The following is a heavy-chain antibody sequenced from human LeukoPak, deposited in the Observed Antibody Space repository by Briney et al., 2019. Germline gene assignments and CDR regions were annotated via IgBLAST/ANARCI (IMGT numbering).Heavy chain of an antibody. V-gene: IGHV3-74*01. Sequence: GGSLRLSCAASGFTFSSYWMNWVRQAPGKGLVWVSRITNDGSSTTYADSAKGRFTISRDNAKNMLYLQVNSLRAEDTAVYYCAKGLDPPLDYWGQGTLVTVSS. CDR3: AKGLDPPLDY. J-gene: IGHJ4*02. CDR1: GFTFSSYW. CDR2: ITNDGSST. D-gene: IGHD3-9*01.